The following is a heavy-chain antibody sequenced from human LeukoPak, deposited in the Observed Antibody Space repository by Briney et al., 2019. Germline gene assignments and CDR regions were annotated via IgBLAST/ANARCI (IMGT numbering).Heavy chain of an antibody. CDR1: GFTFSSYA. J-gene: IGHJ4*02. CDR2: ISGSGGST. D-gene: IGHD2-15*01. CDR3: AKVSRYCSGGSCYYHPFDY. Sequence: GGSLRLSCVASGFTFSSYAMSWVRQAPGKGLEWVSVISGSGGSTYYADSVKGRFTISRDNSKNTLYLQMNSLRAEDTAVCYCAKVSRYCSGGSCYYHPFDYWGQGTLVTVSS. V-gene: IGHV3-23*01.